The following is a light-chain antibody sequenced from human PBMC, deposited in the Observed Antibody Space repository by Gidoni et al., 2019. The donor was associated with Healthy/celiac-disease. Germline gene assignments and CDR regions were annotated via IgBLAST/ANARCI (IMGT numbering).Light chain of an antibody. V-gene: IGLV2-23*01. CDR2: EGS. CDR3: CSYAGSSTLVV. Sequence: QSALTHPASVSGSPGQSITISCTGTTSDVGSYKLVSWYQQPPGKAPKLMSYEGSKRPSAVSNRFSGSRSGNTASLTISGLQAEDEADYYCCSYAGSSTLVVFGGGTKLTVL. J-gene: IGLJ2*01. CDR1: TSDVGSYKL.